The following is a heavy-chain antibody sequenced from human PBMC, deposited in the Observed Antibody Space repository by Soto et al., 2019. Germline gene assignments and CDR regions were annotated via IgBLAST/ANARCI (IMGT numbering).Heavy chain of an antibody. CDR2: IWYDGSNK. V-gene: IGHV3-33*01. J-gene: IGHJ4*02. CDR3: ARDLGVALATLTLDY. Sequence: PGGSLRLSCAASGFTFSSYGMHWVRQAPGKGLEWVAVIWYDGSNKYYADSVKGRFTISRDNSKNTLYLQMNSLRAEDTAVYYCARDLGVALATLTLDYWGQGTLVTVSS. D-gene: IGHD2-15*01. CDR1: GFTFSSYG.